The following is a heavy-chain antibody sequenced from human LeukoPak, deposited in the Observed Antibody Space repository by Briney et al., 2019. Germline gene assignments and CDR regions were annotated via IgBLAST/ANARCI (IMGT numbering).Heavy chain of an antibody. CDR3: ASDMNLEVRGPLGY. J-gene: IGHJ4*02. CDR1: GGSISSYY. D-gene: IGHD3-10*01. CDR2: IYYSGST. Sequence: SETLSLTCTVSGGSISSYYWSWIRQPPGKGLEWIGYIYYSGSTNYNPSLKSRVTISVDTSKNQFSLKLSSVTAADTAVYYCASDMNLEVRGPLGYWGQGTLVTVSS. V-gene: IGHV4-59*01.